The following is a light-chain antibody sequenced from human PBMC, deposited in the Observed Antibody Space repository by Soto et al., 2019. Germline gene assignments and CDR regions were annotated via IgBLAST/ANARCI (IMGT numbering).Light chain of an antibody. CDR3: QHCTAWGWT. CDR1: QSVSSY. Sequence: EIPLTMSQARQTLGPGKRAALGGRASQSVSSYLAWYQQKPGQAPRLLIYDASNRATGIPARFSGSESGTYFTLPRCSHAPEDVAPYYGQHCTAWGWTFGEGTKVDIK. V-gene: IGKV3-11*01. CDR2: DAS. J-gene: IGKJ1*01.